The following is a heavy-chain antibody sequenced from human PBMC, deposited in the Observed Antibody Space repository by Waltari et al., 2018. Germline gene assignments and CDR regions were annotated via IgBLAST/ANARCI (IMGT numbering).Heavy chain of an antibody. CDR2: IIPIYGRP. CDR1: GGSFGTYA. CDR3: AKRIVGGPFDV. D-gene: IGHD1-26*01. Sequence: QVQLVQSGAEVRKPGSSVKVSCEASGGSFGTYAITWVRQAPGQGLEWVAGIIPIYGRPNYGHKFQGRVNVAADELTRTAYMELSSLRSDDTAIYYCAKRIVGGPFDVWAQGTMVIVSS. V-gene: IGHV1-69*12. J-gene: IGHJ3*01.